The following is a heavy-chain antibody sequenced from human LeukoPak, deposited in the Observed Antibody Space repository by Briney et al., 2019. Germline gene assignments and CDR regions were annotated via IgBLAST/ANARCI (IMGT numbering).Heavy chain of an antibody. V-gene: IGHV5-51*01. CDR3: VTLYSSTWPMY. D-gene: IGHD6-13*01. Sequence: GESLKISCKASGYRFTSYWIGWVRQMPGKGLEWMGIIYPGDSDTRYSPSFQGQVTISVDKSISTAYLQWSSLRASDTAMYYCVTLYSSTWPMYWGQRTLVTVSS. CDR2: IYPGDSDT. J-gene: IGHJ4*02. CDR1: GYRFTSYW.